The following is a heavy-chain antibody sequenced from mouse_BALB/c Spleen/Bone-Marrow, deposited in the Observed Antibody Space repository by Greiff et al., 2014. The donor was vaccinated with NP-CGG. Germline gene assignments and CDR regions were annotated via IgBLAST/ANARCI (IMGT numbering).Heavy chain of an antibody. Sequence: VQLQQSGPGLVAPSQSLSITCTVSGFSLTDYGVSWIRQPPGKGLEWLGVVWGGGITYYNSTLKSRLSITKDNSKSQVLLKMNSLQTDDTAMYYCAKHDTTVVVDYWGQGTTLTVSS. D-gene: IGHD1-1*01. CDR3: AKHDTTVVVDY. J-gene: IGHJ2*01. CDR1: GFSLTDYG. CDR2: VWGGGIT. V-gene: IGHV2-6-5*01.